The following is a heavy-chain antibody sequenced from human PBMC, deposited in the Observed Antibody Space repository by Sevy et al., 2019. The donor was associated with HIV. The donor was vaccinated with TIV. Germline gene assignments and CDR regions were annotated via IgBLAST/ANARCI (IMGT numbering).Heavy chain of an antibody. J-gene: IGHJ6*02. V-gene: IGHV3-49*03. CDR1: GFIFGDYV. CDR2: IRTKPYGVTT. CDR3: TREKQWGLYGMDV. Sequence: RLSCTASGFIFGDYVMTWFRQAPGKGLEWVSFIRTKPYGVTTEYAASVKGRFTISRDDSKSIAYLQMNSLKTGDTGVYYCTREKQWGLYGMDVWGQGTTVTVSS. D-gene: IGHD6-19*01.